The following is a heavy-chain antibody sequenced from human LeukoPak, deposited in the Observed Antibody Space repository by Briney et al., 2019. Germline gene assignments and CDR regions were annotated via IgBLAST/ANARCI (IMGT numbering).Heavy chain of an antibody. Sequence: PGGSLRLSCEASEFIFSSYGMHWGRQAPGKGLEWVAAIWDDGSEKYYGDSVKGRFTISRDNSKNTLYLQVNSLRAEDTAVYYGARFSGEWGTLDYWGQGTLVTVSS. J-gene: IGHJ4*02. CDR1: EFIFSSYG. CDR2: IWDDGSEK. D-gene: IGHD3-16*01. V-gene: IGHV3-33*01. CDR3: ARFSGEWGTLDY.